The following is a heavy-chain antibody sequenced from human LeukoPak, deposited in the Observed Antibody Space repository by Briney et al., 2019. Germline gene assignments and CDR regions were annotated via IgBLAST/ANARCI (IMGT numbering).Heavy chain of an antibody. CDR1: GFTFSTYP. J-gene: IGHJ4*02. D-gene: IGHD5-18*01. CDR3: ARLNLGYGYFLEATKHDY. Sequence: GGSLRLSCAASGFTFSTYPMHWVRQAPGKGLEWVAVVSYDDGTNKYYADSAKGRFTISRDNSKNTLYLQMNSLRAEDTAVYYCARLNLGYGYFLEATKHDYWGQGTLVTVSS. CDR2: VSYDDGTNK. V-gene: IGHV3-30-3*01.